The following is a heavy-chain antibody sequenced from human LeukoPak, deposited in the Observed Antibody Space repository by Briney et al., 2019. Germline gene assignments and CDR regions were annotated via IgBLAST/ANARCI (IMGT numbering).Heavy chain of an antibody. D-gene: IGHD2-2*03. CDR1: GFTFSSYA. CDR2: ISGSGGST. Sequence: GGSLRLSCAASGFTFSSYAMSWVRQAPGKGLEWVSGISGSGGSTYYAASVKGRFTISRDNSKNTLYQQMNSLRAEDTAEYYCVKGLDYYYGMDVWGQGTTVTVSS. J-gene: IGHJ6*02. V-gene: IGHV3-23*01. CDR3: VKGLDYYYGMDV.